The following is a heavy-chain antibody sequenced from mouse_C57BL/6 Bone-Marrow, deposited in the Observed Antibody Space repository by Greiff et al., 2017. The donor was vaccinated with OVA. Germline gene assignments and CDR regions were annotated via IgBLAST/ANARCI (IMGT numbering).Heavy chain of an antibody. CDR3: ARSSWPYAMDY. D-gene: IGHD1-1*01. J-gene: IGHJ4*01. V-gene: IGHV1-55*01. Sequence: VQLQQSGAELVKPGASVKMSCKASGYTFTSYWITWVKQRPGQGLEWIGDIYPGSGSTNYNEQFKSKATLTVDTSSSTAYMQLSSLTSEDSAVDYWARSSWPYAMDYWGQGTSVTVST. CDR2: IYPGSGST. CDR1: GYTFTSYW.